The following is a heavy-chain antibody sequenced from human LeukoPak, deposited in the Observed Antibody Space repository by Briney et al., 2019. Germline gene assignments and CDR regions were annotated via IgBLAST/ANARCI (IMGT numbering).Heavy chain of an antibody. J-gene: IGHJ5*02. V-gene: IGHV3-30*03. CDR1: GFTFNEYG. CDR3: DAGQWQNWNWFAP. CDR2: ISHDGSKA. D-gene: IGHD6-19*01. Sequence: GGSLRLTCAVSGFTFNEYGMHWVRQAPAKGLEGVAAISHDGSKAYSGDSVKGRFTISRDNSKNTLFLEMNSLRPEDTAMYAKDAGQWQNWNWFAPWGQGTLVIVSS.